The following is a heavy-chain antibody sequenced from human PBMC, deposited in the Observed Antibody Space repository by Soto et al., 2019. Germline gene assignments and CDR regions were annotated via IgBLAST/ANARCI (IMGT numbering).Heavy chain of an antibody. CDR1: GFTFSSYW. D-gene: IGHD2-15*01. J-gene: IGHJ4*02. CDR3: ARDGGGGLFDY. V-gene: IGHV3-74*01. CDR2: TNSDGSDT. Sequence: PGGSLRLSCAASGFTFSSYWMYWVRQAPGKGLVWVSRTNSDGSDTSYADSVKGRFTISRDNAKNTLYLQMNSLRAEDTAVYYCARDGGGGLFDYWGQGTLVTVSS.